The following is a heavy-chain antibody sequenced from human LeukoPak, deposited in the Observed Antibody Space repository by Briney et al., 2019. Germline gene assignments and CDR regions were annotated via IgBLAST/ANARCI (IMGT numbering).Heavy chain of an antibody. V-gene: IGHV1-2*02. CDR2: INPNSGGT. CDR3: ARIYDYVWGSYRPFDY. J-gene: IGHJ4*02. CDR1: GYTFTSYD. Sequence: ASVKVSCKASGYTFTSYDINWVRQATGQGLEWMGWINPNSGGTNYAQKFQGRVTMTRDTSISTAYMELSRLRSDDTAVYYCARIYDYVWGSYRPFDYWGQGTLVTVSS. D-gene: IGHD3-16*02.